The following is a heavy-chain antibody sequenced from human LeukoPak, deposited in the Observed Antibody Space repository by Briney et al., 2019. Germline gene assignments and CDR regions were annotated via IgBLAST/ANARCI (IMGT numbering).Heavy chain of an antibody. J-gene: IGHJ3*02. CDR3: ARGGYGDFDAFDI. D-gene: IGHD4-17*01. CDR1: GDSVSSDTYF. Sequence: SETLSLTCTVSGDSVSSDTYFWGWIRQPPGKGLECIGYIYNSGSANYNPSLKSRVTRSVDTSKNQFSLKLRSVTAADTAVYYCARGGYGDFDAFDIWGQGTMVTVSS. V-gene: IGHV4-61*01. CDR2: IYNSGSA.